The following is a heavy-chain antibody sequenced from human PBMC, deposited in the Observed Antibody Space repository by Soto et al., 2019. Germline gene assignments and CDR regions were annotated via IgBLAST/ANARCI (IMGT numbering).Heavy chain of an antibody. CDR2: IYHSGST. D-gene: IGHD2-2*01. V-gene: IGHV4-30-2*01. CDR3: ARVPDR. J-gene: IGHJ5*02. CDR1: GGSISCGGYS. Sequence: TSDTLSLTCAVSGGSISCGGYSWSWIRQPPGKGLEWIGYIYHSGSTYYNPSLKSRVTISVDRSKNQFSLKLSSVTAADTAVYYCARVPDRWGQGTLVT.